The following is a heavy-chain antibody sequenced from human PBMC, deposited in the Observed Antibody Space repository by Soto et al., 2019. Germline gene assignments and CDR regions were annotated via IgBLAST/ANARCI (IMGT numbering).Heavy chain of an antibody. CDR1: GYTFTSSN. CDR2: ISTYNGNT. J-gene: IGHJ4*02. V-gene: IGHV1-18*01. Sequence: QVQLVQSGAEVTKPGASVKVSCKPSGYTFTSSNINWVRQAPGQGLEWMGWISTYNGNTNYAQKLQGRVTMAKETTTNKVYVELGSLRSDDTGVYYCARLYSRGRSDYWGQGTLVTVSS. D-gene: IGHD3-22*01. CDR3: ARLYSRGRSDY.